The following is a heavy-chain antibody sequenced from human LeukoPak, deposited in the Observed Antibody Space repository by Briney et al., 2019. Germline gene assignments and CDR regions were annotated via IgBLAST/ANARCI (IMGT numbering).Heavy chain of an antibody. CDR1: GGSISSSY. V-gene: IGHV4-59*01. CDR2: TSHSGST. J-gene: IGHJ3*02. D-gene: IGHD3-22*01. Sequence: PLETLCLTCTVSGGSISSSYWSWIRQPPGRGLEWIGYTSHSGSTNYKPSLKSRVSISVDTSKNQFSLKLTSVTAADTAMYYCARGYYDARGDSNPFDIWGQGTMVTVSS. CDR3: ARGYYDARGDSNPFDI.